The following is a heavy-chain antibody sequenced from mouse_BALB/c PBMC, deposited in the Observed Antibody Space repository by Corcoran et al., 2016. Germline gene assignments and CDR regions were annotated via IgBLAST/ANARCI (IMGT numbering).Heavy chain of an antibody. Sequence: QIQLVQSGPELKKPGETVKISCKASGYTFTNYGMNWVKQAPGKGFKWMGWINTYTGEPTYADDFKGRFAFSLETSASTAYLQINNLKNEDTATYFCARGNGYPFAYWGQGTVVTVSA. D-gene: IGHD2-2*01. CDR2: INTYTGEP. CDR3: ARGNGYPFAY. CDR1: GYTFTNYG. V-gene: IGHV9-3-1*01. J-gene: IGHJ3*01.